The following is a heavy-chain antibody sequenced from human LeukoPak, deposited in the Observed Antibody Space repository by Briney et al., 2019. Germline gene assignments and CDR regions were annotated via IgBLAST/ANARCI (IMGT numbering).Heavy chain of an antibody. CDR3: ARAPYDSSGSIDY. Sequence: SVKVSCKASGGTFSSYAISWVRQAPGQGLEWMGRIIPILGIANYAQIFQGRVTITVDKSTSTAYMELSSLRSEDTAVYYCARAPYDSSGSIDYWGQGTLVTVSS. J-gene: IGHJ4*02. CDR1: GGTFSSYA. CDR2: IIPILGIA. D-gene: IGHD3-22*01. V-gene: IGHV1-69*04.